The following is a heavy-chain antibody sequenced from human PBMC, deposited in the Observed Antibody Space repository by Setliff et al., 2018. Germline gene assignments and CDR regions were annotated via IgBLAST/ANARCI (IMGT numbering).Heavy chain of an antibody. CDR1: GFTFRSYE. CDR2: ITTSGSTI. D-gene: IGHD6-13*01. V-gene: IGHV3-48*03. Sequence: GGSLRLSCAASGFTFRSYEMNWVRQAPGKGLEWISYITTSGSTIYYADSVKGRFTISRDNAKNSLYLQMNSLRAEDTAVYYCAREETAAPGTWEYFLDFWGQGTLVTVSS. J-gene: IGHJ4*02. CDR3: AREETAAPGTWEYFLDF.